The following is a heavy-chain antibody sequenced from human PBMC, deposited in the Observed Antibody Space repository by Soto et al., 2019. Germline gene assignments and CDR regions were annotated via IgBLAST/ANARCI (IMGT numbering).Heavy chain of an antibody. Sequence: GASVKVSCKASGGTFSSYAISWVRQAPGQGLEWMGGIIPIFGTANYAQKFQGRVTITADESTSTAYMELSSLRSEDTAVYYCARDPGYCSSTSCYKEDYYYYGMDVWGQGTTVTVSS. V-gene: IGHV1-69*13. CDR1: GGTFSSYA. D-gene: IGHD2-2*02. CDR2: IIPIFGTA. CDR3: ARDPGYCSSTSCYKEDYYYYGMDV. J-gene: IGHJ6*02.